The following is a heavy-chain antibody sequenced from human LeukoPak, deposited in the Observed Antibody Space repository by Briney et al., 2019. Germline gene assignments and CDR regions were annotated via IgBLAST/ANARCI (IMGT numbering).Heavy chain of an antibody. J-gene: IGHJ4*02. V-gene: IGHV3-9*01. CDR1: GFTFDDYA. CDR2: ISWNSGSI. Sequence: PGRSLRLSCAASGFTFDDYAMHWVRQAPGKGLEWVSGISWNSGSIGYADSVKGRFTISRDNAKNSLYLQMNSLRAEDTALNYCAKSPHYYDSNFDYWGQGTLVTVSS. D-gene: IGHD3-22*01. CDR3: AKSPHYYDSNFDY.